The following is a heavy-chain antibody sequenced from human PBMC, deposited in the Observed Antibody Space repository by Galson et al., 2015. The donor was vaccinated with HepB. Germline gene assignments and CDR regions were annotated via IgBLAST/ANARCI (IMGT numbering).Heavy chain of an antibody. CDR2: IYTSGST. V-gene: IGHV4-61*02. Sequence: TLSLTCTVSGGSISSSSYYWGWIRQPAGKGLEWIGRIYTSGSTNYNPSLKSRVTISVDTSKNQFSLKLSSVTAADTAVYYCARVRIVVVPAARMIDAFDIWGQGTMVTVSS. D-gene: IGHD2-2*01. CDR1: GGSISSSSYY. CDR3: ARVRIVVVPAARMIDAFDI. J-gene: IGHJ3*02.